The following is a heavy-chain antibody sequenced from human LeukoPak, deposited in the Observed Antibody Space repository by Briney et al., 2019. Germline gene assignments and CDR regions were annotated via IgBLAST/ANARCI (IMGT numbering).Heavy chain of an antibody. CDR1: GFSFTNYW. J-gene: IGHJ6*04. CDR3: ARESSPPAYGMDV. V-gene: IGHV5-51*01. CDR2: IFPGDSKT. D-gene: IGHD6-13*01. Sequence: GESLKISCKGSGFSFTNYWIGWGRPMPGKGLEWVAIIFPGDSKTRYSPSFQGQVTISPDKSISTAYLEWSSLKASDSAMYYCARESSPPAYGMDVWGKGTTVTVS.